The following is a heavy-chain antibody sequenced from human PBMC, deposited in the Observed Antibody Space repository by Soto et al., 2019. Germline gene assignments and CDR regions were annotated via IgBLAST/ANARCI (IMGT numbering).Heavy chain of an antibody. CDR2: ISYDGSNK. V-gene: IGHV3-30-3*01. CDR1: GFTFSSYA. CDR3: ARQLVVYYYGMDV. J-gene: IGHJ6*02. D-gene: IGHD6-6*01. Sequence: GGSLRLSCAASGFTFSSYAMHWVRQAPGKGPEWVAVISYDGSNKYYADSVKGRFTISRDNSKNTLYLQMNSLRAEDTAVYYCARQLVVYYYGMDVWGQGTTVTVSS.